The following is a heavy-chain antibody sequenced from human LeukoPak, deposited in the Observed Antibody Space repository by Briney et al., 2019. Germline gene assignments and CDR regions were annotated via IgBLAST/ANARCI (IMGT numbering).Heavy chain of an antibody. D-gene: IGHD6-13*01. Sequence: GGSLRLSCAASGFTFSDYYMSWIRQAPGKGLEWVSYISSSSSCTNYADSVKGRFTISRDNAKNSLYLQMNSLRAEDTAVYYCARLAAAGYYFDYWGQGTLVTVSS. CDR1: GFTFSDYY. CDR2: ISSSSSCT. J-gene: IGHJ4*02. CDR3: ARLAAAGYYFDY. V-gene: IGHV3-11*06.